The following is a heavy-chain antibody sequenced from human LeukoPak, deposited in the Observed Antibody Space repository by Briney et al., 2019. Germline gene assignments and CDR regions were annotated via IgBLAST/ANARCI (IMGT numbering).Heavy chain of an antibody. CDR3: AREDNTGLKGGDAFDI. CDR2: LIPMLGVA. Sequence: SVKVSCKASGGTFSNYAIRWVRQAPGQGLEWMGGLIPMLGVANYAQKFRGRVTITADKSTSTAYMPLSSLKSEDTAVFYCAREDNTGLKGGDAFDIWGQGTLVTVSS. CDR1: GGTFSNYA. D-gene: IGHD6-19*01. V-gene: IGHV1-69*10. J-gene: IGHJ3*02.